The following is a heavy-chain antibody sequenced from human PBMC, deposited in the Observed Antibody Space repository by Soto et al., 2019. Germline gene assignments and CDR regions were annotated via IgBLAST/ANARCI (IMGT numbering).Heavy chain of an antibody. CDR2: IYYSGST. Sequence: QSQTLSLTCTVSGGSISSSSYYWGWIRQPPGKGLEWIGSIYYSGSTYYNPSLKSRVTISVDTSKNQFSLKLSSVTAADTAVYYCASTSAGGAAAGHQYYFDYWGQGTLVTVSS. D-gene: IGHD6-13*01. V-gene: IGHV4-39*01. CDR1: GGSISSSSYY. CDR3: ASTSAGGAAAGHQYYFDY. J-gene: IGHJ4*02.